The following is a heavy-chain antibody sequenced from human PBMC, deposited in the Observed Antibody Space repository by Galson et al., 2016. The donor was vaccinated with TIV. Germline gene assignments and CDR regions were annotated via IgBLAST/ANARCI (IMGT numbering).Heavy chain of an antibody. CDR3: ARDKGSYGYFDY. Sequence: QGPGKGLEWVAVISYDGSNKFYADSVKGRFTFSRDNSKNTLYLEMNSLRVEDTAVYYCARDKGSYGYFDYWGQGTLVTVSS. J-gene: IGHJ4*02. V-gene: IGHV3-30*01. D-gene: IGHD5-18*01. CDR2: ISYDGSNK.